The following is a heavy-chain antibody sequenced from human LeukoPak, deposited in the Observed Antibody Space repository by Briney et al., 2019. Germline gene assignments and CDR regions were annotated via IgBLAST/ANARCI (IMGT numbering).Heavy chain of an antibody. V-gene: IGHV1-69*13. CDR2: IIPIFGTA. CDR1: GGTFSSYA. CDR3: ARDKDDFWSGRRLPYYYYGMDV. Sequence: ASGKVSCKASGGTFSSYAISWVRQGPGQGLEWVGGIIPIFGTANYAQQFQGRVTITADQSTSTAYMELSSLRSEDTAVYYCARDKDDFWSGRRLPYYYYGMDVWAHGPTVTVSS. D-gene: IGHD3-3*01. J-gene: IGHJ6*02.